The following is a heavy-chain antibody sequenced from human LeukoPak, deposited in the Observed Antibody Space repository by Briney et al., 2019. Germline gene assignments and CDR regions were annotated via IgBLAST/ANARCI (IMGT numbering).Heavy chain of an antibody. CDR1: GFTISTYA. D-gene: IGHD4-17*01. V-gene: IGHV3-23*01. CDR2: ISGSSIST. Sequence: GGSLRLSCATSGFTISTYALSWVRQTPGKGLEWVSTISGSSISTFYADSVKGRFTISRDTSRNTLYLQMNSLRAEDTAVYYCAYGDYPGYWGQGTLVTVSS. J-gene: IGHJ4*02. CDR3: AYGDYPGY.